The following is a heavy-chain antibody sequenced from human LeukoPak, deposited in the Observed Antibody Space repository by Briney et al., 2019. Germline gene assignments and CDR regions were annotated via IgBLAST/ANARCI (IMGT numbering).Heavy chain of an antibody. J-gene: IGHJ4*02. CDR2: IYVGDSDT. CDR3: ARGGTIFGVASPFDY. CDR1: GYNFPNYW. Sequence: GESLKISCKGSGYNFPNYWIAWVCQMPGKGLEWMGIIYVGDSDTRYSPSFQGQVTISADKSISTAYLQWSSLKASDNAMYYCARGGTIFGVASPFDYWGQGTLVTVSS. D-gene: IGHD3-3*01. V-gene: IGHV5-51*01.